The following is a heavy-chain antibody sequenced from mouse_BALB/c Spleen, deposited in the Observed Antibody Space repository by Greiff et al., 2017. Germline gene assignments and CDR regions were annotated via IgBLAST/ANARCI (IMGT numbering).Heavy chain of an antibody. CDR2: INPSTGYT. Sequence: VQLQQSGAELAKPGASVKMSCKASGYTFTSYWMHWVKQRPGQGLEWIGYINPSTGYTEYNQKFKDKATLTADKSSSTAYMQLSSLTSEDSAVYYCARLGDYDDAMDYWGQGTSVTVSS. CDR3: ARLGDYDDAMDY. D-gene: IGHD2-4*01. CDR1: GYTFTSYW. V-gene: IGHV1-7*01. J-gene: IGHJ4*01.